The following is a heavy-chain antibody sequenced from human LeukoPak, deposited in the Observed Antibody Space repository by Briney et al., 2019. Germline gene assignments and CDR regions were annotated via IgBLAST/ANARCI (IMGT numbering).Heavy chain of an antibody. CDR3: ARVGDFWSYYYYNMDV. V-gene: IGHV3-23*03. CDR1: GFTFSSYA. Sequence: GGSLRLSCAASGFTFSSYAMSWVRQAPGKGLEWVSLIYSGGTTYYADSVKGRFTISRDTSKNTLYLQMNSLRAEDTAIYYCARVGDFWSYYYYNMDVWGQGTTVTVSS. J-gene: IGHJ6*02. D-gene: IGHD3-3*01. CDR2: IYSGGTT.